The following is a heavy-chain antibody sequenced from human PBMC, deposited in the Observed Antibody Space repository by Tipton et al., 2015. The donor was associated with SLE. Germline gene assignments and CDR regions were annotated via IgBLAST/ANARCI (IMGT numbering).Heavy chain of an antibody. D-gene: IGHD6-19*01. J-gene: IGHJ5*02. Sequence: LRLSCTVSGGSISTNTHYWAWIRQPPGKGLEWIGAFFYRGSTYYNPSLKSRVTMSGDTSKNVFSLRLSSVTAADTAVYYCASSKAVAGWPNWFDPWCQGTLVTVSS. CDR3: ASSKAVAGWPNWFDP. V-gene: IGHV4-39*02. CDR1: GGSISTNTHY. CDR2: FFYRGST.